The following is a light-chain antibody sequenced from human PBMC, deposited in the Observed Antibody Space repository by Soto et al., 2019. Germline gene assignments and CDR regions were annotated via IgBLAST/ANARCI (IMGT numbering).Light chain of an antibody. CDR2: DAS. CDR1: QSITSW. J-gene: IGKJ2*01. Sequence: DIQITQSPSTLSASVGARVTITCRASQSITSWLAWYQQKPGKAPNLLICDASNMESGVPSRFSGSGSGTEFTLTISSLQPDDFATYYCQQYNSYLYTFGQGTKVDIK. CDR3: QQYNSYLYT. V-gene: IGKV1-5*01.